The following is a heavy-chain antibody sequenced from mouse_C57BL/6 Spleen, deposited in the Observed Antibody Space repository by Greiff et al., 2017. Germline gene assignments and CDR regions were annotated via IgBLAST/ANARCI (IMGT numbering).Heavy chain of an antibody. CDR2: IDPSDSET. Sequence: VQLQQPGAELVRPGSSVKLSCKASGYTFTSYWMHWVKQRPIQGLEWIGNIDPSDSETHYNQKFKDKATLTVYKSSSTAYMQLSSLTSEDSAVYYCARGLRYWYFDVWGTGTTVTVSS. CDR1: GYTFTSYW. J-gene: IGHJ1*03. V-gene: IGHV1-52*01. CDR3: ARGLRYWYFDV. D-gene: IGHD1-1*01.